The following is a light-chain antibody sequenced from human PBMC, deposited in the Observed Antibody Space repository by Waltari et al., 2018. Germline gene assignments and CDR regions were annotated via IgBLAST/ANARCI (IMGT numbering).Light chain of an antibody. J-gene: IGKJ2*01. CDR3: QQSRRWPQRT. V-gene: IGKV3D-15*01. CDR2: FAN. Sequence: EIVMTQSPVTVSVSPGEAITLSCTASENVGTDVAWYQHKPGQPPRLLIYFANSRATGVPARISGSGAGTDFTLSISSLESEDFAFYYCQQSRRWPQRTFDQVTKLEI. CDR1: ENVGTD.